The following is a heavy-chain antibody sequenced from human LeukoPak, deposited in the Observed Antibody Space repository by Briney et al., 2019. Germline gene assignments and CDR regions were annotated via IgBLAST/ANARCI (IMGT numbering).Heavy chain of an antibody. V-gene: IGHV3-23*01. D-gene: IGHD1-26*01. J-gene: IGHJ4*02. CDR3: AKDLGLQVGASPFDY. CDR1: GFTFSSYG. CDR2: ISGSGGST. Sequence: PGGTLRLSCAASGFTFSSYGMSWVRQAPGKGLEWVSAISGSGGSTYYADSVKGRFTISRDNSKNTLYLQMNSLRSEDTAVYYCAKDLGLQVGASPFDYWGQGTLVTVSS.